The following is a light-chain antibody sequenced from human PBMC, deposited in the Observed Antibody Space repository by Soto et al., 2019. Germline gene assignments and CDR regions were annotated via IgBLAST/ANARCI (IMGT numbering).Light chain of an antibody. CDR1: QSMXTW. CDR3: QQSYGSSRT. J-gene: IGKJ5*01. V-gene: IGKV1-5*01. CDR2: AXS. Sequence: DVSLTQCPCTLSVSVRARVTLTRRASQSMXTWLAWYHHKPVKAPKLLIYAXSSFPRWVPSSFSGSESGTDFTLTISSLQHDDAANYYWQQSYGSSRTFGQGTRLEIK.